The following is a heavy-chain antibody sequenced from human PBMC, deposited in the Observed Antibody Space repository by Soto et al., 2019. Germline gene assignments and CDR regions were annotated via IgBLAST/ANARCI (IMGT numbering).Heavy chain of an antibody. CDR2: INPNSGGT. Sequence: ASVKVSCKASGYTFTGYCMHWVRQAPGQGLEWMGWINPNSGGTNYAQKFQGRVTMTRDTSISTAYMELSRLRSDDTAVYYCARSRITMVRSSSRPSNWFDPWGQGTLVTVSS. J-gene: IGHJ5*02. D-gene: IGHD3-10*01. CDR1: GYTFTGYC. CDR3: ARSRITMVRSSSRPSNWFDP. V-gene: IGHV1-2*02.